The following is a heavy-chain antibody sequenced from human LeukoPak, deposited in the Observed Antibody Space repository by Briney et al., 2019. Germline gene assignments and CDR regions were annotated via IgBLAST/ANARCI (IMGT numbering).Heavy chain of an antibody. CDR3: ARVRRYYGSGSYYEDY. J-gene: IGHJ4*02. CDR1: GYTFTSYD. V-gene: IGHV1-8*01. CDR2: MNPNSDNT. D-gene: IGHD3-10*01. Sequence: ASVKVSCKASGYTFTSYDINWVRQATGQGLEWMGWMNPNSDNTGYAQKFQGRVTMTRNTSISTAYMELSSLRSEDTAVYYCARVRRYYGSGSYYEDYWGQGTLVTVSS.